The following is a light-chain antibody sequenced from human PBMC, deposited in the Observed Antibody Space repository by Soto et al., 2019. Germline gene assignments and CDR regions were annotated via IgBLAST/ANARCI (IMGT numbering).Light chain of an antibody. J-gene: IGKJ1*01. CDR3: QQYTSYSRA. V-gene: IGKV1-5*01. CDR2: GAS. Sequence: DVQMTQSPSTLSASVGDRVTITCRASHSISDWLAWYQQKPGKAPKLLIYGASSLGSGVPSRFSGSGSGTEFTLTIGGLQPDDFTTYYCQQYTSYSRAFGQGTKVDI. CDR1: HSISDW.